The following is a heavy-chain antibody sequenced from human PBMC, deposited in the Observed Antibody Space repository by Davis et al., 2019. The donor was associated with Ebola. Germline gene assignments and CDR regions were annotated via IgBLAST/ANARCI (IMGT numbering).Heavy chain of an antibody. D-gene: IGHD1-26*01. CDR2: INHSGST. J-gene: IGHJ4*02. Sequence: MPSETLSLTCAVYGGSFSGYYWSWIRQPPGKGLELIGEINHSGSTNYNPSLKSRVTISVDTSKNQFSLKLSSVTAADTAVYYCARTVGATFYWGQGTLVTVSS. CDR3: ARTVGATFY. CDR1: GGSFSGYY. V-gene: IGHV4-34*01.